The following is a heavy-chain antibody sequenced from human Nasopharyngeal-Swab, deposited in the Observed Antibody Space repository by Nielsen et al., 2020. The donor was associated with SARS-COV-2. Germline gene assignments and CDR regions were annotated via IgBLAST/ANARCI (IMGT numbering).Heavy chain of an antibody. Sequence: ASVKVSCKASGYTFISYIMHWVRQAPGQRLEWMGWINAGNGNTKYSQKFQDRVTITRDTSASIAYMELSSLRSEDTAVYYCARESSITMIAVGSHRAEHAFDIWGQGTMVTVSS. CDR2: INAGNGNT. V-gene: IGHV1-3*01. J-gene: IGHJ3*02. CDR1: GYTFISYI. D-gene: IGHD3-22*01. CDR3: ARESSITMIAVGSHRAEHAFDI.